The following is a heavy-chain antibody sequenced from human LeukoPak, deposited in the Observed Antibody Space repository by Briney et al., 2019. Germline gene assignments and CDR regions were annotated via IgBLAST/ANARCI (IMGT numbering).Heavy chain of an antibody. CDR2: LKSKSTGGTT. CDR3: TRGSSWSGYGFDY. V-gene: IGHV3-15*01. Sequence: GGSLRLSCAASGFTFSDAWMSWVRQAPGKGLEWVGRLKSKSTGGTTDYAAPVKDRFTISRDDSKNTLYLQMNSLKTEDTAVYYCTRGSSWSGYGFDYWGQGTLATVSS. D-gene: IGHD3-3*01. J-gene: IGHJ4*02. CDR1: GFTFSDAW.